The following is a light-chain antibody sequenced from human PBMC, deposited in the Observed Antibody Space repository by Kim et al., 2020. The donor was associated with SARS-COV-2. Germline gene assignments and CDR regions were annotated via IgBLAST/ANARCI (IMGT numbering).Light chain of an antibody. CDR2: SNN. CDR1: SSNIGAGFD. Sequence: QRVTISCTGSSSNIGAGFDVLWYRQLPGTAPKFLIYSNNNRPSGVPDRFSASKSATSASLSITGLQAEDEADYYCQSYDSSLKTYVFGAGTKVTVL. CDR3: QSYDSSLKTYV. V-gene: IGLV1-40*01. J-gene: IGLJ1*01.